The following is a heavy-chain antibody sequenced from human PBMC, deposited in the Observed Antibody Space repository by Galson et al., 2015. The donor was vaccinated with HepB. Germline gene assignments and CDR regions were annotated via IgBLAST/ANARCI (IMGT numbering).Heavy chain of an antibody. D-gene: IGHD2-15*01. CDR1: GFTFDDYT. CDR3: TKDMFPNIVVVVAAALLDAFDI. J-gene: IGHJ3*02. CDR2: ISWDGGST. V-gene: IGHV3-43*01. Sequence: SLRLSCAASGFTFDDYTMHWVRQAPGKGLEWVSLISWDGGSTYCADSVKGRFTISRDNSKNSLYLQMNSLRTEDTALYYCTKDMFPNIVVVVAAALLDAFDIWGQGTMVTVSS.